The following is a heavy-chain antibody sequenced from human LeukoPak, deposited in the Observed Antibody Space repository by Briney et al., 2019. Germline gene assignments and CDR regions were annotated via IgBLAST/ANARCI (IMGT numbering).Heavy chain of an antibody. D-gene: IGHD3-10*02. V-gene: IGHV3-7*01. CDR3: AELGITMIGGV. CDR1: GFTFSSYW. CDR2: IKQDGSEK. Sequence: GGSLRLSCAASGFTFSSYWMSWVRQAPGKGPEWVANIKQDGSEKYYVDSVKGRFTISRDNAKNSLYLQMNSLRAEDTAVYYCAELGITMIGGVWGKGTTVTISS. J-gene: IGHJ6*04.